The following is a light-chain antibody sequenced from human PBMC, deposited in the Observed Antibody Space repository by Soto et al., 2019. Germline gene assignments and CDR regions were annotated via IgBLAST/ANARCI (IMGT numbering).Light chain of an antibody. Sequence: QSALTQPASVSGSPGQSITISCTGTSSDVGAYNYLSWYQQHPGKAPKLMIYEVNYRPSGVSNRFSGTKSGNTAALTISGLQAEDEADYYCSSYTSSSSLYVFGTGTKLTVL. CDR3: SSYTSSSSLYV. J-gene: IGLJ1*01. V-gene: IGLV2-14*01. CDR2: EVN. CDR1: SSDVGAYNY.